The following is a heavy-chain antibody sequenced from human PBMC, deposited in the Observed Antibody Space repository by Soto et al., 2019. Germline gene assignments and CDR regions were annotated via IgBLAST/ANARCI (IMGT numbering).Heavy chain of an antibody. CDR3: AKDATAVNGVWDPFDM. CDR2: VGGSDTDK. J-gene: IGHJ3*02. D-gene: IGHD2-8*01. V-gene: IGHV3-23*01. Sequence: VQLLESGGGVVQPGGSLRLSCAASGFTFSAYAMSWVRQAPGKGLQWVSGVGGSDTDKHYADSVRGRFTVSRDNSKNTLYLQMNSLRADDTDVYYCAKDATAVNGVWDPFDMWGQGTEVTVSS. CDR1: GFTFSAYA.